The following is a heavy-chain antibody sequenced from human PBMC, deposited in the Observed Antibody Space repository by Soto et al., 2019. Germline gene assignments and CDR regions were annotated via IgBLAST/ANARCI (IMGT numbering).Heavy chain of an antibody. CDR2: IIPIFGTA. J-gene: IGHJ6*02. CDR3: ARGARWNPIYYYYGMDV. V-gene: IGHV1-69*06. Sequence: QVQLVQSGAEVKKPGSSVKVSCKASGGTFSSYAISWMRQAPGQGLEWMGGIIPIFGTANYAQKFQGRVTITADKSTSTAYMELSSLRSEDTAVYYCARGARWNPIYYYYGMDVWGQGTTVTVSS. CDR1: GGTFSSYA. D-gene: IGHD1-1*01.